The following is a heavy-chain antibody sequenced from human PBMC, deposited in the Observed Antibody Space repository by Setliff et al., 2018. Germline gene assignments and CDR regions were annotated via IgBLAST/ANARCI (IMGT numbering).Heavy chain of an antibody. Sequence: LSLSCSVSGFTFGDYAMTWVRQAPGKGLEWVGFIRSKTDGGTTDYAAPVKGRFTISREDSEDTLYLQMNSLKTEDTAVYFCARVFCRRSCLVESYMDVWGTGTTVTVSS. D-gene: IGHD3-16*01. CDR3: ARVFCRRSCLVESYMDV. CDR1: GFTFGDYA. V-gene: IGHV3-49*04. J-gene: IGHJ6*03. CDR2: IRSKTDGGTT.